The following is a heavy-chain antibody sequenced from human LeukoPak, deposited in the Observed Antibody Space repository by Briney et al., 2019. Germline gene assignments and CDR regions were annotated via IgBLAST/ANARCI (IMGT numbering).Heavy chain of an antibody. CDR3: AKGVAGLFVTGDV. CDR2: ISSTDAGT. J-gene: IGHJ6*04. D-gene: IGHD6-19*01. V-gene: IGHV3-23*01. Sequence: PGGSLRLSCAASGFSFSSYSMNWVRQAPGKGLEWVSAISSTDAGTYHADSVRGRFTISRDSSKNTLYLQMNSLRAEDTAVYYCAKGVAGLFVTGDVWGKGTTVTVSS. CDR1: GFSFSSYS.